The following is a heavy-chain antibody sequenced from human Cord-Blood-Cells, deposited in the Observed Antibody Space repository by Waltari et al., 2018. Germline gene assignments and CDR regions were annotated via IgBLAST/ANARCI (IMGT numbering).Heavy chain of an antibody. CDR1: GYTFTSYD. J-gene: IGHJ4*02. D-gene: IGHD6-6*01. CDR3: ARGAIGIAALDY. V-gene: IGHV1-8*01. CDR2: MNPNSGNT. Sequence: QVQLVQSGAEVKKPGASVTVSCKASGYTFTSYDPNWVRQATGQGLEWMGWMNPNSGNTGYAQKCQGRVTMTRNTSISTAYMELSSLRSEDTAVYYGARGAIGIAALDYWGQGTLVTVSS.